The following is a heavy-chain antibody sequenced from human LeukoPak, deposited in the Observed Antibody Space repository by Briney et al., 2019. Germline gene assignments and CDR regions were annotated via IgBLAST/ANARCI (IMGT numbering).Heavy chain of an antibody. V-gene: IGHV4-34*01. D-gene: IGHD2-15*01. Sequence: PSETLSLTCAVYGGSFSGYYWSWIRQPPGKGLEWIGEINHSGSTNYNPSLKSRVTISVDTSKNQFSLELSSVTAADTAVYYCARKDSYYFDYWGQGTLVTVSS. J-gene: IGHJ4*02. CDR3: ARKDSYYFDY. CDR1: GGSFSGYY. CDR2: INHSGST.